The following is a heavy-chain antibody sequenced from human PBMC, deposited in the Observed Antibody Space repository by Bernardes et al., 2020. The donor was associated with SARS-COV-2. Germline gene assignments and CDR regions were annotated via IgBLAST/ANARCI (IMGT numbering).Heavy chain of an antibody. D-gene: IGHD6-25*01. J-gene: IGHJ6*02. CDR3: VKGRGHYQYNDMDV. CDR1: GFTFTTFA. CDR2: ISSNGGAT. Sequence: GGSLRLSCSASGFTFTTFAMHWVRQAAGKGLQYVSAISSNGGATYYADSVKGRFTISRDISKNTLYLQMTSLRTEDTAMYYCVKGRGHYQYNDMDVWGQGTTVTVSS. V-gene: IGHV3-64D*08.